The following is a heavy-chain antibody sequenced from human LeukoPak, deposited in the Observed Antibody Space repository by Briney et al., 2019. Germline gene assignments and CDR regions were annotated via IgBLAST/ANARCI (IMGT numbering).Heavy chain of an antibody. D-gene: IGHD4-17*01. Sequence: PSETMSLTCTVSGGSISNYYCSWLRQPPGGGLEWVGYIYFIGTTNINPSLKSRFTISLVLSQNQLSLNLSAVTAADRAVIYCEREDTQTTVPEGLDVWGQGTTVTVSS. CDR3: EREDTQTTVPEGLDV. CDR1: GGSISNYY. V-gene: IGHV4-59*01. J-gene: IGHJ6*02. CDR2: IYFIGTT.